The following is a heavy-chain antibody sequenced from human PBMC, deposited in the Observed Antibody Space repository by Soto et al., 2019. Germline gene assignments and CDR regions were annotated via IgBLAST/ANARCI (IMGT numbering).Heavy chain of an antibody. J-gene: IGHJ4*02. Sequence: GSVKVSCAASGCTFSSYAMSWFRQAPGKGLEWVSTISGSGGSTYYADSVKGRFTISRDNSKNTLYLQMNSLRAEDTAVYYCANVARGVVVTAIPSYYFDYWGQGTLVTVSS. V-gene: IGHV3-23*01. CDR1: GCTFSSYA. D-gene: IGHD2-21*02. CDR2: ISGSGGST. CDR3: ANVARGVVVTAIPSYYFDY.